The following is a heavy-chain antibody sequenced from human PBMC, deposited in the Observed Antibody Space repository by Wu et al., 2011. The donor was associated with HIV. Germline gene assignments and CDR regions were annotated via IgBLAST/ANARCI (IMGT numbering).Heavy chain of an antibody. D-gene: IGHD4-23*01. CDR1: GGTFSDYA. CDR2: IIPIFGTA. CDR3: ARDGGGNLLKIYYYYYMDV. J-gene: IGHJ6*03. Sequence: QVQLVQSGAEVKKPGSSVKVSCKASGGTFSDYAISWVRQAPGQGLEWMGRIIPIFGTANYAQKFQGRVTITADKSTSTAYMELSSLRSEDTAVYYCARDGGGNLLKIYYYYYMDVWGKGTTVTVSS. V-gene: IGHV1-69*06.